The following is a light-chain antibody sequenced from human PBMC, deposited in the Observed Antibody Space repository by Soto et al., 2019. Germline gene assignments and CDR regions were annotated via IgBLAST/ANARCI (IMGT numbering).Light chain of an antibody. CDR2: NVN. Sequence: QSALTQPRSVSGSPGQSVTISCTGTSSDVGGYNYVSWYQQHPGKAPKLMIYNVNRRPSGVPDRFSGSKSGNTASLTISGLQAEDEADYYCCSYAVPDVVFGGGTKLTVL. CDR3: CSYAVPDVV. J-gene: IGLJ2*01. V-gene: IGLV2-11*01. CDR1: SSDVGGYNY.